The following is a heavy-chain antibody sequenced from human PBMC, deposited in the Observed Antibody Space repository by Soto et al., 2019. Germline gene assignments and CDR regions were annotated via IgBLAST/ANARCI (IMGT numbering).Heavy chain of an antibody. V-gene: IGHV1-2*04. D-gene: IGHD3-9*01. CDR3: ARGARLRYFDWLGTQTDY. Sequence: ASVKVSCKASGYTFTGYYMHWVRQAPGQGLEWMGWINPNSGGTNYAQKFQGWVTMTRDTSISTAYMELSRLKSDNTAVYYCARGARLRYFDWLGTQTDYWGQETLVTVSS. J-gene: IGHJ4*02. CDR2: INPNSGGT. CDR1: GYTFTGYY.